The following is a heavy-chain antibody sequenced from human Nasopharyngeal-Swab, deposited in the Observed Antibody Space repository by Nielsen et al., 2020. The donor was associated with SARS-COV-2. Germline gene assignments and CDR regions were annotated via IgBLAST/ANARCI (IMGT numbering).Heavy chain of an antibody. CDR2: ISDYNGRT. CDR1: GYTFTNYG. Sequence: ASVKVSCKASGYTFTNYGINWVRQAPGQGLEWMGWISDYNGRTHHVQTLQGRVTMTTDTSTSTVYMELRSLRSDDTAVYFCARDNYDSRGYPGDAFDLWGQGTMVTVSS. V-gene: IGHV1-18*01. D-gene: IGHD3-22*01. J-gene: IGHJ3*01. CDR3: ARDNYDSRGYPGDAFDL.